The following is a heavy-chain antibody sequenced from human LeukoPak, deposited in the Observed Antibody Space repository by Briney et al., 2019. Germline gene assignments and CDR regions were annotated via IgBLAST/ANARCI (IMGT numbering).Heavy chain of an antibody. CDR1: GGSISGFY. V-gene: IGHV4-59*01. Sequence: SETLSLTCSVSGGSISGFYWSWIRQPPGKGLEWIGHIYYTGSNNNRPSLKTRVTMSLDTSKNQLFLNLSSLTAADTAVYYCARSYYDSSGYRYYDYWGQGTLVTVSS. CDR3: ARSYYDSSGYRYYDY. D-gene: IGHD3-22*01. CDR2: IYYTGSN. J-gene: IGHJ4*02.